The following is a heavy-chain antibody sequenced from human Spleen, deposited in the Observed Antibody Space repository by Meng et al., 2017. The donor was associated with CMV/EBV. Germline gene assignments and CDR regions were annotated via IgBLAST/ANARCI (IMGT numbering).Heavy chain of an antibody. J-gene: IGHJ5*02. Sequence: SVKVSCKASGGTFSSYAISWVRQAPGQGLEWMGGIIPILGIANYAQKFQGRVMITADKSTSTAYMELSSLRSEDTAVYYCARTWTMVRGRKNWFDPWGQGTLVTVSS. CDR3: ARTWTMVRGRKNWFDP. V-gene: IGHV1-69*10. CDR2: IIPILGIA. CDR1: GGTFSSYA. D-gene: IGHD3-10*01.